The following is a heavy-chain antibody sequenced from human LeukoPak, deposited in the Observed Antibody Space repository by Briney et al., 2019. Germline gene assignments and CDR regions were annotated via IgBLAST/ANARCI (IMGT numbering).Heavy chain of an antibody. V-gene: IGHV3-21*01. CDR2: ISSSSSYI. Sequence: GGSLRLSCAASGFTFSSHSMNWVRQAPGKGLEWVSSISSSSSYIYYADSVKGRFTISRDNAKNSLYLQMNSLRAEDTAVYYCARQATNYGMDVWGQGTTVTVSS. J-gene: IGHJ6*02. CDR1: GFTFSSHS. CDR3: ARQATNYGMDV.